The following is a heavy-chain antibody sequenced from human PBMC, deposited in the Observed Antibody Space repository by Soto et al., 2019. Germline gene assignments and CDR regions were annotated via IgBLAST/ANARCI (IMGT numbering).Heavy chain of an antibody. V-gene: IGHV2-5*01. D-gene: IGHD3-3*01. Sequence: QITLKESGPTLVKPTQTLTLTCTFSGFSLSTSGVGVGWIRQPPGKALEWLALIYWNDDKRYSPSLKSRLTITKDTSKNQVVLTMTNMDPVDTATYYCARLHVLRFLEWLGGFDYWGQGTLVTVSS. J-gene: IGHJ4*02. CDR3: ARLHVLRFLEWLGGFDY. CDR2: IYWNDDK. CDR1: GFSLSTSGVG.